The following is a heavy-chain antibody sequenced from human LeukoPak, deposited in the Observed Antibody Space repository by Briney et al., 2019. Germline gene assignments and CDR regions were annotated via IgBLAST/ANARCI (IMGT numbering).Heavy chain of an antibody. CDR3: TTGIAVASTDFDY. Sequence: GGSLRLSCAASGFTFSNAWMSWVRQAPGKGLEWVGRIKSKTDGGTTDYAAPVKGRFTISRDDSKNTLYLQMNSLKTEDTAVYYCTTGIAVASTDFDYWGQGTLVTVSS. CDR2: IKSKTDGGTT. V-gene: IGHV3-15*01. CDR1: GFTFSNAW. J-gene: IGHJ4*02. D-gene: IGHD6-19*01.